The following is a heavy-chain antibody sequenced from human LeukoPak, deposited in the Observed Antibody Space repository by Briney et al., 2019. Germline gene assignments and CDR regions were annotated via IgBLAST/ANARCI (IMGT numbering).Heavy chain of an antibody. CDR1: GGSISSYY. Sequence: PSETLSLTCTVSGGSISSYYWSWIRQPPGKGLEWIGYIYYSGSTNYNPSLKSRVTISVDTSKNQFSLKLSSVTAADTAVHYCARGSMGFLDVWGQGTTVTVSS. V-gene: IGHV4-59*01. CDR2: IYYSGST. CDR3: ARGSMGFLDV. D-gene: IGHD2-2*01. J-gene: IGHJ6*02.